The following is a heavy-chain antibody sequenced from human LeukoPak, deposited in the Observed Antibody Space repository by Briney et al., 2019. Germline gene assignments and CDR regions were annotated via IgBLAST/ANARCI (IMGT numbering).Heavy chain of an antibody. CDR1: GFTFSSYA. V-gene: IGHV3-30*04. D-gene: IGHD3-10*01. Sequence: GGSLRLSCAASGFTFSSYAMNWVRQAPGKGLEWVALISFDGCNKYYADSVKGRFTISRDSSKNTLYLQMNSLRAADTAVYYCARSYRRGAITMLRGVANRGAFDIWGQGTMVTVSS. CDR3: ARSYRRGAITMLRGVANRGAFDI. J-gene: IGHJ3*02. CDR2: ISFDGCNK.